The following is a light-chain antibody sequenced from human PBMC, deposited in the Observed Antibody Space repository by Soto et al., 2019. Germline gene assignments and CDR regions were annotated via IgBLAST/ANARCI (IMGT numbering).Light chain of an antibody. Sequence: QSALTQPASVSASPGQSITIPCTGTSSDVGSYNLVSWFQQHPGKVPKLLIYEGTKRPSGLSDRFSGSKSGNTASLVIRGLQSEDEADYYCAAWDDILNGYVFGGGTKLTVL. V-gene: IGLV2-14*02. CDR3: AAWDDILNGYV. CDR1: SSDVGSYNL. J-gene: IGLJ1*01. CDR2: EGT.